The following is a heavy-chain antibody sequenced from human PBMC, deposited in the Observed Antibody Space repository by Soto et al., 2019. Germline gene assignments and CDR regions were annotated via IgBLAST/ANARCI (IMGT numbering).Heavy chain of an antibody. D-gene: IGHD1-1*01. CDR3: VRATYNNHWKLDY. Sequence: EVQLVESGGGLVQPGGSLRLSCAASGFTFSDHYIDWVRQAPGKGLEWVGRSRNKANSYTTEYAASVKGRFTLSREDSKDSVYLQMDSLKTEDTAMYYCVRATYNNHWKLDYWGQGNPGHRLL. V-gene: IGHV3-72*01. CDR2: SRNKANSYTT. J-gene: IGHJ4*02. CDR1: GFTFSDHY.